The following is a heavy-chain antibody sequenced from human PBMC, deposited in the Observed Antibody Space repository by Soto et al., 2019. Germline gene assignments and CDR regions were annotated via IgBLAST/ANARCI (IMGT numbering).Heavy chain of an antibody. V-gene: IGHV1-2*02. Sequence: ASVKVSCKASGFTFTGYYMNWVRQGPGQGLEWMGWINPITGVTKFAQKFQGRVTMTRDTSISTAYMELTKLTSDDAAVYYCARKYGVTDSSIMDVWGQGTTVTVSS. CDR3: ARKYGVTDSSIMDV. CDR1: GFTFTGYY. D-gene: IGHD2-8*01. CDR2: INPITGVT. J-gene: IGHJ6*02.